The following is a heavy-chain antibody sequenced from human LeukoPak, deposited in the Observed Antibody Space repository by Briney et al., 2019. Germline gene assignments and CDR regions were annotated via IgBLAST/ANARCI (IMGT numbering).Heavy chain of an antibody. CDR2: IYSDNT. J-gene: IGHJ5*02. CDR3: ARDVDNYGYSGWFDP. CDR1: GFTFSSYG. V-gene: IGHV3-53*05. Sequence: GGSLRLSCAASGFTFSSYGMSWVRQAPGKGLEWVSFIYSDNTHYSDSVKGRFTISRDNSKNTLYLQMNSLRSEDTAVYYCARDVDNYGYSGWFDPWGQGTLVTVSS. D-gene: IGHD5-18*01.